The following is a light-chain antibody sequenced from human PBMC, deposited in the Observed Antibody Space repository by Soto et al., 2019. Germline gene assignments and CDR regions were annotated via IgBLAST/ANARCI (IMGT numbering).Light chain of an antibody. CDR2: GAF. J-gene: IGKJ5*01. CDR1: PSVTNY. V-gene: IGKV3-11*01. CDR3: QQRNIWPPVT. Sequence: EIVLTPSPATLSLSPWERATLSCRPSPSVTNYLAWYQQKPGQAPRLLIYGAFNRATGIPARFSGSGSGTDFTLTISSLEPEDFAVYYCQQRNIWPPVTFGQGTRREIK.